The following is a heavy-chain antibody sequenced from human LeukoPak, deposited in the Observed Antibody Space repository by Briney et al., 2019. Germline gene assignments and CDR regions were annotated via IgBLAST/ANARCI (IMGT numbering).Heavy chain of an antibody. CDR2: IHHSGSA. J-gene: IGHJ4*02. CDR3: ARQGDYVVDY. V-gene: IGHV4-4*02. CDR1: GGSISSGYW. D-gene: IGHD3-16*01. Sequence: PSGTLSLTCTVSGGSISSGYWWSCVRQPPGKGLEWIAEIHHSGSANYNPSLKSRFTISVDKSNNQFSLNLSSVTAADTAVYYCARQGDYVVDYWGQGTLVTVSS.